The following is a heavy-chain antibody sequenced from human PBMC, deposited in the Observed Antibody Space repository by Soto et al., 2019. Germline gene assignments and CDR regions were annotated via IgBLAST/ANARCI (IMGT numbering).Heavy chain of an antibody. V-gene: IGHV4-59*01. CDR1: GGSISSYY. D-gene: IGHD5-18*01. Sequence: SETLSLTCTVSGGSISSYYWSWIRQPPGKGLEWIGYIYYSGSTNYNPSHKSRVTISVDTSKNQFSLKLSSVTTADTAVYYCARGSGRRTAMVVDALDIWGQGTMVTVSS. CDR3: ARGSGRRTAMVVDALDI. J-gene: IGHJ3*02. CDR2: IYYSGST.